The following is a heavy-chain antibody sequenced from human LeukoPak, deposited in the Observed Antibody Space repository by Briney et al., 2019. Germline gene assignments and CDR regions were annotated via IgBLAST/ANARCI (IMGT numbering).Heavy chain of an antibody. D-gene: IGHD3-16*02. CDR3: ARGLLGDLSLGACDI. CDR1: GGXFSGYS. V-gene: IGHV4-34*01. Sequence: SETLSLTCAVYGGXFSGYSWSWIRQPPGKGLEWVGEISHRGSINHNPSLKSRVTMSVDTSKNHFSLKLNSVTATDTAVYYCARGLLGDLSLGACDIWGQGTMVTVSS. CDR2: ISHRGSI. J-gene: IGHJ3*02.